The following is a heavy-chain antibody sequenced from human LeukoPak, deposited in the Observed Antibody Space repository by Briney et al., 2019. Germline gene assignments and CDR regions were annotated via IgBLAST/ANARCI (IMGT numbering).Heavy chain of an antibody. D-gene: IGHD4-11*01. CDR3: ANLGGAAYSIDY. CDR2: ISYDGNNK. V-gene: IGHV3-30*18. J-gene: IGHJ4*02. Sequence: PGGSLRLSCAASGFTFSSYGMHWVRQAPGKGLEWVAVISYDGNNKYYADSVKGRFTISRDNSKSTLCLQMNSLRAEDTAVYYCANLGGAAYSIDYWGQGTLVTVSS. CDR1: GFTFSSYG.